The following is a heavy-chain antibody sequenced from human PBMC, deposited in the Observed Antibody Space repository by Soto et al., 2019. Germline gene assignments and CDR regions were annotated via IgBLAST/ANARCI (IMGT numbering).Heavy chain of an antibody. CDR2: ISSRSDI. Sequence: GGSLRLSCAASGFTFSSYSMTWVRQAPGKGLEWVSSISSRSDIYYADSVKGRFTISRDNAKNSVSLQMNSLRAEDTAVYYCAREYTAWPLAYGLDVWGQGTTVTVSS. D-gene: IGHD2-2*02. J-gene: IGHJ6*02. V-gene: IGHV3-21*01. CDR3: AREYTAWPLAYGLDV. CDR1: GFTFSSYS.